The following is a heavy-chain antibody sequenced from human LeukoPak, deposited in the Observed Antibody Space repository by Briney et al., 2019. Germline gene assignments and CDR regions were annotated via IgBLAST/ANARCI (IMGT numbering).Heavy chain of an antibody. J-gene: IGHJ4*02. CDR2: IYSGGST. CDR3: AREGKMAPTRYFDY. CDR1: GFTVSSNY. V-gene: IGHV3-66*02. Sequence: PGGSLRLSCAASGFTVSSNYMSWVRQAPGKGLGWVSVIYSGGSTYYADSVKGRFTISRDNSKNTLYLQMNSLRAEDTAVYYCAREGKMAPTRYFDYWGQGTLVTVSS. D-gene: IGHD5-24*01.